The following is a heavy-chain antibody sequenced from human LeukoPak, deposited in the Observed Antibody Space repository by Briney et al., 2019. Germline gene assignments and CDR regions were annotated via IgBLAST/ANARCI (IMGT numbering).Heavy chain of an antibody. CDR3: ARDGGNEWFDP. V-gene: IGHV4-59*01. D-gene: IGHD4-23*01. J-gene: IGHJ5*02. CDR1: GGSISSYY. CDR2: IYYSGST. Sequence: SETLSLTCTVSGGSISSYYWSWIRQPPGKGLEWIGYIYYSGSTNYNPSLKSRVTISVDTSKNQFSLKLSSVTAADTAMYYCARDGGNEWFDPWGQGTLVTVSS.